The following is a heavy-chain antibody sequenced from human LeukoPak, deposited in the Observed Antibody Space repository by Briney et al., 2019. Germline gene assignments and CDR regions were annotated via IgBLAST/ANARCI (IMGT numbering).Heavy chain of an antibody. Sequence: GGSLRLSCAASGFTFSSYAMSWVRQAPGKGLEWVSSMSGSGGSTYYAESGKGRFTISRDDSKNTLYLQMNSLRAEDTAVYYCARVRYGELDVWGQGTTVTVPS. CDR2: MSGSGGST. J-gene: IGHJ6*02. CDR1: GFTFSSYA. V-gene: IGHV3-23*01. D-gene: IGHD4-17*01. CDR3: ARVRYGELDV.